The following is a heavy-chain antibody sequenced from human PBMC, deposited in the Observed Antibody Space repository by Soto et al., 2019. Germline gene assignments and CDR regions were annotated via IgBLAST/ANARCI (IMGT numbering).Heavy chain of an antibody. CDR3: AKFSYDSSGYLFDY. J-gene: IGHJ4*02. CDR1: GFTFRNYV. V-gene: IGHV3-23*01. Sequence: GGSLRLSCTASGFTFRNYVMSWVRQAPGRGLEWVSAISVSGGSTFYADSVKGRFTISRDNSKNTLYLQMNSLRAEDTAVYYCAKFSYDSSGYLFDYWGQGTLVTVSS. D-gene: IGHD3-22*01. CDR2: ISVSGGST.